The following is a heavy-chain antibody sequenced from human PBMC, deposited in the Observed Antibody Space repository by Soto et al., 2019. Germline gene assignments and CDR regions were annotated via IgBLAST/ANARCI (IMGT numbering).Heavy chain of an antibody. CDR3: ARDRYCSSTSCESYNWFDP. CDR2: INPSGGST. D-gene: IGHD2-2*01. Sequence: ASVKVSCKASGYTFTSYYMHWVRQAPGQGLEWMGIINPSGGSTSYAQKFQGRVTMTRDTSTSTVYMELSSLRSEDTAVYYCARDRYCSSTSCESYNWFDPWGQGTLVTVSS. V-gene: IGHV1-46*03. J-gene: IGHJ5*02. CDR1: GYTFTSYY.